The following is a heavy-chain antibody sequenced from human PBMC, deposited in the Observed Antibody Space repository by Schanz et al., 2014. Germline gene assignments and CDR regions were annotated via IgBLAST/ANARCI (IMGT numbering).Heavy chain of an antibody. V-gene: IGHV3-23*01. CDR3: AKGMGYCSGGTCYDYYYYGLDV. CDR2: ISHSGGSK. CDR1: GFTFNSYA. Sequence: ESGGGLVQPGGSLRLSCAASGFTFNSYAMTWVRQAPGKGLEWVSSISHSGGSKYYADSVKGRFTISRDNSENTLYLQMNSPSADDTAVFYCAKGMGYCSGGTCYDYYYYGLDVWGQGTTVTVSS. D-gene: IGHD2-15*01. J-gene: IGHJ6*02.